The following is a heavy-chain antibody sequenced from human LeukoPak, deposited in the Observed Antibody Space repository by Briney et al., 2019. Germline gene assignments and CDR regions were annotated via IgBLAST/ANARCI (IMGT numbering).Heavy chain of an antibody. D-gene: IGHD1-26*01. V-gene: IGHV3-30-3*01. CDR2: ISYDGSNK. Sequence: GGSLRLSCAASGFTFSSYAMHWVRQAPGKGLEWVAVISYDGSNKYYADSVKGRFTISRDNSKNTLYLQMNSLRAEDTAVYYCARDIRSIVGATGGSDYWGQGTLVTVSS. J-gene: IGHJ4*02. CDR1: GFTFSSYA. CDR3: ARDIRSIVGATGGSDY.